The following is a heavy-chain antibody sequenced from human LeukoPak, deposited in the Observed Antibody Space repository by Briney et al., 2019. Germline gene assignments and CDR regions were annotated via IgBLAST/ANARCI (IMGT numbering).Heavy chain of an antibody. V-gene: IGHV3-23*01. CDR1: GFTFSGYA. CDR2: ISDNGGRT. Sequence: GGSLRLSCAASGFTFSGYAMSWVRQAPGKGLEWVSTISDNGGRTYYADSVKGRFTISRDNSKNTLYLQMNSLRAGDTAVYYCAKDPIFSGSYGVFDYWGLGTLVTVSS. D-gene: IGHD1-26*01. CDR3: AKDPIFSGSYGVFDY. J-gene: IGHJ4*02.